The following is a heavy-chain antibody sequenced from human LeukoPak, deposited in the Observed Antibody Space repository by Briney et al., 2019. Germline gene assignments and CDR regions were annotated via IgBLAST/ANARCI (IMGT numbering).Heavy chain of an antibody. CDR3: ARDYFGFGGASWFDP. D-gene: IGHD3-10*01. CDR2: INPNSGGT. V-gene: IGHV1-2*02. Sequence: ASVKVSCKASGYTFTGYYMHWVRQAPGQGLEWMGWINPNSGGTNYAQKFQGRVTMTRDTSISTAYMELSRLRSDDTAVYYCARDYFGFGGASWFDPWGQETLVTVSS. CDR1: GYTFTGYY. J-gene: IGHJ5*02.